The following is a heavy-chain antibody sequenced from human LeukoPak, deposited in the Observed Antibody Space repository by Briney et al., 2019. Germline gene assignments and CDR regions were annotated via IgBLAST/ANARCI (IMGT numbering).Heavy chain of an antibody. CDR3: AELGITMIGGV. D-gene: IGHD3-10*02. Sequence: GGSLRLSCAASGFIFSNYAMSWVRQAPGKGLEWVSTISGSGGNTYYADSVKGRFTISRDNSRNTLYLQVNSLRAEDTAVYYCAELGITMIGGVWGKGTTVTISS. CDR1: GFIFSNYA. V-gene: IGHV3-23*01. CDR2: ISGSGGNT. J-gene: IGHJ6*04.